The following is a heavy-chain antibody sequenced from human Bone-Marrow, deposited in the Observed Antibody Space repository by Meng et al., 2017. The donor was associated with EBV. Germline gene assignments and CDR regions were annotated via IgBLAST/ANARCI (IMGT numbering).Heavy chain of an antibody. D-gene: IGHD4-17*01. CDR3: ARGTTTVTTKYYFDH. V-gene: IGHV3-30*01. CDR2: ISYDGSKK. Sequence: VKLGESGGGVVKPGRSLRLSCVASGFTFSSQAMHWVRQAPGKGLEWVAFISYDGSKKYYVDSVEGRFTISRDNSKNTLYVEMNSLRTEDTSIYYCARGTTTVTTKYYFDHWGQGTLVTVSS. J-gene: IGHJ4*02. CDR1: GFTFSSQA.